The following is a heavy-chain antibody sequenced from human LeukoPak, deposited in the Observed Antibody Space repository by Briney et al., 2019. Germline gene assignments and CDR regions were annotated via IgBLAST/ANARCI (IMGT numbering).Heavy chain of an antibody. Sequence: GGSLRLSCAASGFTVSSNYMIWVRQPPGKGLEWVSSIFPSGGEIHYADSVRGRFTISRDNSKSTLSLQMNSLRAEDTAIYYCATYRQVLLPFESWGQGTLVTVSS. CDR1: GFTVSSNY. CDR3: ATYRQVLLPFES. CDR2: IFPSGGEI. V-gene: IGHV3-53*01. J-gene: IGHJ4*02. D-gene: IGHD2-8*02.